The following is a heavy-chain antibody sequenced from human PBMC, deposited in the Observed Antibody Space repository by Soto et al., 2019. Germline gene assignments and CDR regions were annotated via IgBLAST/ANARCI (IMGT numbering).Heavy chain of an antibody. Sequence: SETLSLTCNVSSGSVNSGFHYWSWIRQPPGKGLEWIGYIYYNGSTNYNPSLKSRVTISVDTSKNQFSLKLSSVTAADTAVYYCARDSRDPNYYYYGMDVWGQGTTVTVSS. CDR3: ARDSRDPNYYYYGMDV. CDR1: SGSVNSGFHY. CDR2: IYYNGST. V-gene: IGHV4-61*01. J-gene: IGHJ6*02.